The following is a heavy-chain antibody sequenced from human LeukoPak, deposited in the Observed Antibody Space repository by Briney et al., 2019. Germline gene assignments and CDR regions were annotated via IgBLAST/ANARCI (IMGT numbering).Heavy chain of an antibody. J-gene: IGHJ3*02. CDR3: ARVRIAVVPAASFGLHAFDI. Sequence: GASVKVSCKASGYTFTGYYMHWVRQAPGQGLEWMGWINPNSGGTNYAQKFQGRVTMTRDTSISTAYMELSGLRSDDTAVYYCARVRIAVVPAASFGLHAFDIWGQGTMVTVSS. CDR1: GYTFTGYY. D-gene: IGHD2-2*01. CDR2: INPNSGGT. V-gene: IGHV1-2*02.